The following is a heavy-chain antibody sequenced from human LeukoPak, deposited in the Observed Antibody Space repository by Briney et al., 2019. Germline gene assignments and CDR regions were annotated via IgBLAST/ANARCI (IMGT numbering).Heavy chain of an antibody. CDR2: IHPSSGAT. V-gene: IGHV1-2*06. CDR1: GYTFIAYH. Sequence: GASVKVSCKASGYTFIAYHMHWVRQAPGQGLEWMGRIHPSSGATNYAQRFQGRITLTRDTSINTAYMELSRLTSDDTAVYYCARYSGWYFSSNHELDYWGQGTLVTVSS. J-gene: IGHJ4*02. D-gene: IGHD6-19*01. CDR3: ARYSGWYFSSNHELDY.